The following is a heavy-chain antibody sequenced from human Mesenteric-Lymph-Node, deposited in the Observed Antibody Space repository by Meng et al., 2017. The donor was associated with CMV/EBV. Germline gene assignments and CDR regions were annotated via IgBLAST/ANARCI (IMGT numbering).Heavy chain of an antibody. CDR1: GFTFSSYW. D-gene: IGHD2-2*01. V-gene: IGHV3-7*01. Sequence: GGSLRLSCAASGFTFSSYWMSWVRQAPGKGLEWVANINQAGSERYYVDSVKGRFTISRDNAKNSLFLQMNTLRAEDTAVYYCARDRYCSSTSCYKYYFDSWGQGTLVTVPS. CDR2: INQAGSER. CDR3: ARDRYCSSTSCYKYYFDS. J-gene: IGHJ4*02.